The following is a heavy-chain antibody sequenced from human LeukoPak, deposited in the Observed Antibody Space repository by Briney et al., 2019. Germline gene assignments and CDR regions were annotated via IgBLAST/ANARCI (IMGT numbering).Heavy chain of an antibody. Sequence: AISYDGSNKSYADSVKGRFTISRDNSKNTLYLQMNSLRAEDTAVYYCASKRGCDYWGQGTLVTVSS. CDR3: ASKRGCDY. CDR2: ISYDGSNK. V-gene: IGHV3-30*07. J-gene: IGHJ4*02.